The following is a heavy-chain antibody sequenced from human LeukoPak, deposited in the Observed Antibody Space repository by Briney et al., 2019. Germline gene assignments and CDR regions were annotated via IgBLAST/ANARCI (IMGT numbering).Heavy chain of an antibody. CDR3: ASGYDSSGYYAFDY. V-gene: IGHV4-34*01. D-gene: IGHD3-22*01. CDR2: VKHTGDTNYRDT. CDR1: GGSFSGYY. Sequence: SETLSLTCTVYGGSFSGYYWNWIRQPPGKGLEWIGEVKHTGDTNYRDTNYNPSLKSRVTISVDTSKNQFSLKLSSVTAADTAVYYCASGYDSSGYYAFDYWGQGTLVTVSS. J-gene: IGHJ4*02.